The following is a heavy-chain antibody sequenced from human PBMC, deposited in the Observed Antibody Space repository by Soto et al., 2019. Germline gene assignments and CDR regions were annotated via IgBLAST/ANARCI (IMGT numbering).Heavy chain of an antibody. Sequence: SETLSLTCTVSGGSISSSSYYWGWIRQPPGKGLEWIGSIYYSGSTYYNPSLKSRVTISVDTSKNQFSLKLSSVTAADTAVYYFARHSLVITSPTGLDPRGQGTLGTVSS. D-gene: IGHD3-10*01. V-gene: IGHV4-39*01. J-gene: IGHJ5*02. CDR1: GGSISSSSYY. CDR3: ARHSLVITSPTGLDP. CDR2: IYYSGST.